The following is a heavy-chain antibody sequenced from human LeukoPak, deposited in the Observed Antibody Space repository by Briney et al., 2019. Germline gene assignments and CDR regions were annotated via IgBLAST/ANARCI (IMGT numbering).Heavy chain of an antibody. V-gene: IGHV3-23*01. J-gene: IGHJ4*02. CDR2: ISGSGGST. CDR3: AKESSSISCYQD. Sequence: LSAISGSGGSTYYADSVKGRFTISRGNSKSTLYLQMNSLRAEDTAVYYCAKESSSISCYQDWGQGTLVTVSS. D-gene: IGHD2-2*01.